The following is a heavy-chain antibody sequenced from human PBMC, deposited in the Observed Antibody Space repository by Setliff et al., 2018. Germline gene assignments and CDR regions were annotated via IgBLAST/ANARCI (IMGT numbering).Heavy chain of an antibody. CDR3: ARYNAREYYFDY. J-gene: IGHJ4*02. Sequence: SETLSLTCTVSGYSISSGYYWGWIRQPPGKGLEWSGSIYHSGSTYYNPSLKSRVTISVDTSKNQFSLKLSSVTAADTAVYYCARYNAREYYFDYWGQGTLVTVSS. CDR2: IYHSGST. CDR1: GYSISSGYY. V-gene: IGHV4-38-2*02. D-gene: IGHD1-20*01.